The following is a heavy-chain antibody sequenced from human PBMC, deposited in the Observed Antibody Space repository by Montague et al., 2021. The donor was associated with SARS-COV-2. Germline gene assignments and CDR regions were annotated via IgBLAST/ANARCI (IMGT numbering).Heavy chain of an antibody. Sequence: SETLSLTCTVSGGSISSSSWYWGWIRQPPGKGLEWIGNIYYSGSTYYXPSLKSRVTISVDTYKNQLSLKLSSVTAADTAEYYCVRQKLGSVTIFGVVKHDRWFDPWGQGTLVTVSS. D-gene: IGHD3-3*01. CDR2: IYYSGST. CDR3: VRQKLGSVTIFGVVKHDRWFDP. V-gene: IGHV4-39*01. CDR1: GGSISSSSWY. J-gene: IGHJ5*02.